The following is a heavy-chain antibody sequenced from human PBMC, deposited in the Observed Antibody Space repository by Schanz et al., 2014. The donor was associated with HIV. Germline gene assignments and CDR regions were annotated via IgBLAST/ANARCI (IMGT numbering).Heavy chain of an antibody. Sequence: QVQLVESGGGVVQPGRSLRLSCAGSGFSFDTFGIHGGRKSKGKCGKCVSIIYSAGTPYYTDSVKGRFTISRDNSKNTLYLQMNSLGAEDTAVYYCAKVAIHSSGWLPFDYWGPSPLVTVSS. J-gene: IGHJ4*01. CDR1: GFSFDTFG. CDR2: IYSAGTP. CDR3: AKVAIHSSGWLPFDY. V-gene: IGHV3-NL1*01. D-gene: IGHD6-19*01.